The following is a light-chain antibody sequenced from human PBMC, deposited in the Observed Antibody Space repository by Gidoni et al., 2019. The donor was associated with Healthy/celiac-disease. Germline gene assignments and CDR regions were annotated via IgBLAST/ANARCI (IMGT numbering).Light chain of an antibody. CDR2: KDS. CDR1: ALPKQY. J-gene: IGLJ2*01. CDR3: QSADSSGTYVV. V-gene: IGLV3-25*03. Sequence: SYELTPPPPVSVSPGQTARITCSGDALPKQYAYWYQQKPGQAPVLGIYKDSERPSGIPERFSGSSTGTTVTLTISGVQAEDEADYYCQSADSSGTYVVFGGGTKLTVL.